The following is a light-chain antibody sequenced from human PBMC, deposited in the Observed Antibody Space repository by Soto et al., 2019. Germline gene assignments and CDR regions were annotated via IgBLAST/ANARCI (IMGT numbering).Light chain of an antibody. J-gene: IGKJ4*01. CDR3: QQYGSSPLT. V-gene: IGKV3-20*01. CDR1: ESVSDNY. Sequence: EIVLTQSPVTLSWSPEERATLSCRASESVSDNYLAWYQQRSGQAPRLVIYGASSRASAVPDRFSGSGSGADFTLTISRLEPEDFAVYYCQQYGSSPLTFGGGTKVDIK. CDR2: GAS.